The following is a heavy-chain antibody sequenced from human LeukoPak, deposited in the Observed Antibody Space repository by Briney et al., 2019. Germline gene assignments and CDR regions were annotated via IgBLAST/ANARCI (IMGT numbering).Heavy chain of an antibody. CDR1: GGSISSGGYY. CDR2: IYYSGST. V-gene: IGHV4-31*03. CDR3: ARIFLRPHWYFDL. D-gene: IGHD4-17*01. J-gene: IGHJ2*01. Sequence: SETLSLTCTVSGGSISSGGYYWSWIRQHPGKGLEWIGYIYYSGSTYYNPSPKSRVTISVDTSKNQFSLKLSSVTAADTAVYYCARIFLRPHWYFDLWGRGTLVTVSS.